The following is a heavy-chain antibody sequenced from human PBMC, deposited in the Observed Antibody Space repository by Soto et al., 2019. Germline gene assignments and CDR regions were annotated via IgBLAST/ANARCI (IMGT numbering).Heavy chain of an antibody. CDR3: ARETESYNWNDGLMDV. Sequence: EVQLVESGGGLVKPGGSLRLSCAASGFTFSAYTMNWVRQAPGKGLEWISSIATGSKFMFYADSVTGRFTISRDNAKNSVYLQIDSLRAEDTAVDYCARETESYNWNDGLMDVGGQGTTVTVSS. J-gene: IGHJ6*02. CDR1: GFTFSAYT. CDR2: IATGSKFM. V-gene: IGHV3-21*06. D-gene: IGHD1-20*01.